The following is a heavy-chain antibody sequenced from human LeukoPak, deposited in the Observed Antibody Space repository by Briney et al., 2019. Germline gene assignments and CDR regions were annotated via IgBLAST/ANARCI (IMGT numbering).Heavy chain of an antibody. CDR3: ASQYYYDSSGYVY. V-gene: IGHV4-59*01. D-gene: IGHD3-22*01. Sequence: SETLSLTCTVSGGSISSYYWSWLRQPPGKGLEWIGYIYYSGSTNYNPSLKSRVTISVDTSKNQFSLKLSSVTAADTAVYYCASQYYYDSSGYVYWGQGTLVTVSS. CDR1: GGSISSYY. CDR2: IYYSGST. J-gene: IGHJ4*02.